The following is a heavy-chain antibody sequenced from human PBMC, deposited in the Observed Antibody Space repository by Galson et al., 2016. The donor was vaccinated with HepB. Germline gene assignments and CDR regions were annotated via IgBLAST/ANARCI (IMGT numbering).Heavy chain of an antibody. CDR1: GFTFTDYW. CDR2: IGPDGIEK. Sequence: SLRLSCAASGFTFTDYWVTWVRQAPGKGLEWVPNIGPDGIEKYYADSVKGRFIISRDNAKNSLYLQMNSLRAEDAAVYYCARNSGFHDHWGQGTLVTVSS. D-gene: IGHD3-9*01. CDR3: ARNSGFHDH. V-gene: IGHV3-7*05. J-gene: IGHJ4*02.